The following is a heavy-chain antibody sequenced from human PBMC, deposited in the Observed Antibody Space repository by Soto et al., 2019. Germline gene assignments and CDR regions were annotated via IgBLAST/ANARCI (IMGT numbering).Heavy chain of an antibody. Sequence: SETLSLTCTVSGGSISSYYWSWIRQPPGKGLEWIGYIYYSGSTNYNPSLKSRVTISVDTSKNQFSLKLSSVTAADTAVYYCAREGGYSGYGHFVYWGQGTLVTVSS. CDR1: GGSISSYY. CDR3: AREGGYSGYGHFVY. CDR2: IYYSGST. J-gene: IGHJ4*02. V-gene: IGHV4-59*01. D-gene: IGHD5-12*01.